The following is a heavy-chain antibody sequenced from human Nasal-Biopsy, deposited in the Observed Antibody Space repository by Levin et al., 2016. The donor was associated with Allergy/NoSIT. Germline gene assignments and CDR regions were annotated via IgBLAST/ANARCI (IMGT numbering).Heavy chain of an antibody. CDR1: GFTFINYA. J-gene: IGHJ4*02. CDR3: AKGTGRPASTTPTDF. Sequence: GGSLRLSCAASGFTFINYAMNWVRQSPGKGLEWVSAITGGGSVSYYAPSVRGRFTISRDNSRSTLYLDMSGLRDEDTATYFCAKGTGRPASTTPTDFWGQGTLVTVSS. CDR2: ITGGGSVS. D-gene: IGHD1-26*01. V-gene: IGHV3-23*01.